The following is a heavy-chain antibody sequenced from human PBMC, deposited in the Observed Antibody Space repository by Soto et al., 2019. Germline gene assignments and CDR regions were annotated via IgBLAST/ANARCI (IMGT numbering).Heavy chain of an antibody. CDR1: GDSISSNNNY. Sequence: SETLSLTCTVSGDSISSNNNYWSWIRQPPGEGLEWIGFISYSGTTSYSPSLKSRVAISLNTSKNQFSLSMSSVTAADTAVYYCARGRGYSYGLDPWGQGTLVT. D-gene: IGHD5-18*01. J-gene: IGHJ5*02. V-gene: IGHV4-30-4*01. CDR2: ISYSGTT. CDR3: ARGRGYSYGLDP.